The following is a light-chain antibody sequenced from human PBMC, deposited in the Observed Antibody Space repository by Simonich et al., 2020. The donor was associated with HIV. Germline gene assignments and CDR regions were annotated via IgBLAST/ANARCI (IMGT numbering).Light chain of an antibody. CDR1: SSDVGGYNY. CDR2: DVS. Sequence: QSALTQPASVSGSPGQSITISCTGTSSDVGGYNYVSWYQQHPGKVPKIMIYDVSNRPSGVANRFSGSKSGNTASLTISGLQAEDEGDYYCSSYTSSSTVVFGGGTKLTVL. V-gene: IGLV2-14*03. CDR3: SSYTSSSTVV. J-gene: IGLJ2*01.